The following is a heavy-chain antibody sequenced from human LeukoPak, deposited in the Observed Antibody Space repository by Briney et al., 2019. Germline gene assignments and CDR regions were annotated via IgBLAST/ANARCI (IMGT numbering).Heavy chain of an antibody. D-gene: IGHD3-10*01. CDR3: AREVRHYYGSGSYYYFDY. CDR2: TYFRSKWYN. CDR1: GDSVSTNNVA. J-gene: IGHJ4*02. V-gene: IGHV6-1*01. Sequence: SQTLSLTCAISGDSVSTNNVAWNWIRQSPSRGLEWLARTYFRSKWYNDYAVPVRSRITINPDTSKNQFSLQLNSVTPEDTAVYYCAREVRHYYGSGSYYYFDYWGQGTLVTVSS.